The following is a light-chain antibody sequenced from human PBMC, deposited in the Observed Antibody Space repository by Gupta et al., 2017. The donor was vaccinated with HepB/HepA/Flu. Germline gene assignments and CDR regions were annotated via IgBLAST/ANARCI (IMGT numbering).Light chain of an antibody. CDR1: QSISSY. CDR3: QQSYSTPFT. J-gene: IGKJ5*01. CDR2: AAS. Sequence: DLQMPQSPSSLSASVGDRVTITCRASQSISSYLNWYQQKPGKAPKLLIYAASSLQSGVPSRFSGSGSGTDFTLTISSLQPEEFATYYCQQSYSTPFTFGQGTRLEIK. V-gene: IGKV1-39*01.